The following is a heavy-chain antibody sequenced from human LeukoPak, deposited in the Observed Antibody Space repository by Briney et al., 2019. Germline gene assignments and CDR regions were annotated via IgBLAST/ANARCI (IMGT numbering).Heavy chain of an antibody. Sequence: GGSLRLSCAASGITFNDYYMSWIRQAPGKGLEWISYISGTGSTTNYADSVQGRFTISRDNANKSLYLEMYSLRAEDTAVYYCARDRYDYWTSYSSYYFDFWGQGTLVTVSS. CDR3: ARDRYDYWTSYSSYYFDF. D-gene: IGHD3/OR15-3a*01. J-gene: IGHJ4*02. V-gene: IGHV3-11*04. CDR1: GITFNDYY. CDR2: ISGTGSTT.